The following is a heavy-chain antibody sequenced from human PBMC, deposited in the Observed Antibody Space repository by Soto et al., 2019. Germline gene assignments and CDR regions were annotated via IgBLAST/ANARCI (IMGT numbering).Heavy chain of an antibody. CDR3: TSPLYGGNELDY. J-gene: IGHJ4*02. D-gene: IGHD4-17*01. Sequence: GGSLRLSCAASGFTFSGSAMHWVRQASGKGLGWVGRIRSKANSYATDYAASVKGRFTISRDDSKNTAYLQMNSLKTEDTAVYYCTSPLYGGNELDYWGQGTLVTVSS. CDR2: IRSKANSYAT. CDR1: GFTFSGSA. V-gene: IGHV3-73*01.